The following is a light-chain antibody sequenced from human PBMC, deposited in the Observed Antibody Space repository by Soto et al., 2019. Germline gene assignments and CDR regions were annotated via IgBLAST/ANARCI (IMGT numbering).Light chain of an antibody. V-gene: IGKV3-20*01. CDR1: QNFGSNY. CDR2: GAS. CDR3: QQYGRSPTT. J-gene: IGKJ1*01. Sequence: VMPQSPTTLSVSLVQRATLSCRASQNFGSNYLAWYQQKGGQAPRFLIYGASSRATGIPDRFSGSGSGTDFTLTISRLEPEDFAVYFCQQYGRSPTTFGQGTKVDIK.